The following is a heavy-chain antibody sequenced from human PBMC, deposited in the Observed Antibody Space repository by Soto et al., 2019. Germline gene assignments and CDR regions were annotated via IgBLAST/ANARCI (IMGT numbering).Heavy chain of an antibody. D-gene: IGHD2-2*01. CDR3: ARPKCSSTSCFLYFDY. J-gene: IGHJ4*02. V-gene: IGHV4-39*01. CDR2: IYYSGST. CDR1: GGSISSSSYY. Sequence: SETLSLTCTVSGGSISSSSYYWGWIRQPPGKGLEWIGSIYYSGSTYYNPSLKSRVTMSVDTSKNQFSLKLSSVTAADTAVYYCARPKCSSTSCFLYFDYWGQGTLVTVSS.